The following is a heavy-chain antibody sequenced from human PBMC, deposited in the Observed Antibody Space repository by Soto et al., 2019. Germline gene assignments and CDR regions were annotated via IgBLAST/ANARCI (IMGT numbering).Heavy chain of an antibody. CDR2: ILPIFGTP. Sequence: ASVKVSCKASGGSFSSFALSWVRQAPGQGLEWMGGILPIFGTPNYAQRYQGRLTITADRSTSTAYMELSSLRSEDTAVYYCARQLVVRMRAFDIWGQGTMVTISS. V-gene: IGHV1-69*06. CDR3: ARQLVVRMRAFDI. D-gene: IGHD3-22*01. CDR1: GGSFSSFA. J-gene: IGHJ3*02.